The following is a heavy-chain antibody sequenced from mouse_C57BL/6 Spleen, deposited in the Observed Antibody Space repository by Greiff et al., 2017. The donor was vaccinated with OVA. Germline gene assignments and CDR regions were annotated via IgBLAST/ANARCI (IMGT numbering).Heavy chain of an antibody. J-gene: IGHJ3*01. CDR1: GYTFTSYW. Sequence: VQLQQPGAELVRPGTSVKLSCKASGYTFTSYWMHWVKQRPGQGLEWIGVIDPSDSYTNYNQKFKGKATLTVDTSSSTAYMQLSSLTSEDSAVYYCAREGDGSSYVFAYWGQVTLVTVSA. V-gene: IGHV1-59*01. D-gene: IGHD1-1*01. CDR3: AREGDGSSYVFAY. CDR2: IDPSDSYT.